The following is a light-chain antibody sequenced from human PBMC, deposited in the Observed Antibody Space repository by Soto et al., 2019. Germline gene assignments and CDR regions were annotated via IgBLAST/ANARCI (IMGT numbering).Light chain of an antibody. CDR3: QHYNSYP. CDR1: QSISSW. J-gene: IGKJ5*01. CDR2: DAS. V-gene: IGKV1-5*01. Sequence: DIQMTQSPSTLSAYVGDRVTITCRASQSISSWLAWYQQKPGKAPKLLIYDASSLESGVPSRFSGSGSGAEFTLTISSLQPDDFATYYCQHYNSYPFGRGTRLEIK.